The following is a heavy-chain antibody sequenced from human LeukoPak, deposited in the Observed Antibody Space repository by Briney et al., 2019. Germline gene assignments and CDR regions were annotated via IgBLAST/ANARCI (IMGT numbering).Heavy chain of an antibody. J-gene: IGHJ6*02. V-gene: IGHV3-74*01. CDR2: INHNGVSR. CDR1: GFTFSSDW. D-gene: IGHD2-15*01. CDR3: ARVPGYVGYFYGMDV. Sequence: PGGSLGLSCAASGFTFSSDWMHWVRQASGEGLVWVSRINHNGVSRAYADFVKGRFTISRDDARGTVYLQMDSLSADDTAVYYCARVPGYVGYFYGMDVWGQGTTVTVSS.